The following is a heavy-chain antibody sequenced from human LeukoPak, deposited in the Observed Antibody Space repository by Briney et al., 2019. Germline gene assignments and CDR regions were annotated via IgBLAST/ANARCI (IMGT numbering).Heavy chain of an antibody. CDR2: IIPILGIA. V-gene: IGHV1-69*04. D-gene: IGHD5-18*01. J-gene: IGHJ4*02. Sequence: GASVKVSCKASGGTFSSYAISWVRQAPGQGLEWMGRIIPILGIANYAQKFQGRVTITADKSTSTAYMELSSLRSEDTAVYYCARDPSGYSYGQLGYWGQGTLVTVSS. CDR3: ARDPSGYSYGQLGY. CDR1: GGTFSSYA.